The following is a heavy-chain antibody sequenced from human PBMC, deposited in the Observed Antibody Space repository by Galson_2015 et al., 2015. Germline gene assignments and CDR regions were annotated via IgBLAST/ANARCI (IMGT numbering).Heavy chain of an antibody. J-gene: IGHJ3*02. V-gene: IGHV3-33*06. CDR2: IWSNGVTT. Sequence: SLRLSCAGSGFSFSNYGMHWVRQAPGKGPEWVAVIWSNGVTTFYADSLKGRFTISRDSPRNTLFLQMNSLSAEDTAVYYCAKERGPLDGFEIWGQGTMVTVSS. CDR3: AKERGPLDGFEI. D-gene: IGHD3-10*01. CDR1: GFSFSNYG.